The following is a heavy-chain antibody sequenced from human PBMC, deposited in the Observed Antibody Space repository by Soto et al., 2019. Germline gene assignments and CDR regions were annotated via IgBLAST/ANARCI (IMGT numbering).Heavy chain of an antibody. Sequence: QVQLVQSGAEVKKPGASVKVSCKSSGYTFTSYDINWVRQATGQGLEWMGWMNPNSGNTGYAQKFQGRVTMTRNTSISTAYMELSSLRTEDTSVDYWARELTGRGAFDIWGQGTMVTVSS. CDR1: GYTFTSYD. CDR2: MNPNSGNT. V-gene: IGHV1-8*01. J-gene: IGHJ3*02. CDR3: ARELTGRGAFDI. D-gene: IGHD1-20*01.